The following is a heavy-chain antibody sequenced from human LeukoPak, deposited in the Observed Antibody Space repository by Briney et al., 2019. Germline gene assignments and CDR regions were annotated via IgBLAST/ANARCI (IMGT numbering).Heavy chain of an antibody. V-gene: IGHV1-69*05. CDR2: IIPIFGTA. CDR1: GGTFSSYA. CDR3: ASGYYDSSGYYLPLFDY. J-gene: IGHJ4*02. Sequence: GASVKVSCKASGGTFSSYAISWVRQAPGQGLEWMGGIIPIFGTANYAQKFQGRVTITTDESTSTAYMELSSLRSEDTAVYYCASGYYDSSGYYLPLFDYWGQGTLVTVSS. D-gene: IGHD3-22*01.